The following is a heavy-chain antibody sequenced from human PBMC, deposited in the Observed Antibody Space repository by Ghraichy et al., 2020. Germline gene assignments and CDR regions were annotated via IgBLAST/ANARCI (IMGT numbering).Heavy chain of an antibody. CDR3: ARQTIFGVVIPLVWFDP. D-gene: IGHD3-3*01. Sequence: SETLSLTCAVYGGSFSGYYWSWIRQPPGKGLEWIGEINHSGSTNYNPSLKSRVTISVDTSKNQFSLKLSSVTAADTAVYYCARQTIFGVVIPLVWFDPWGQGTLVTVSS. CDR2: INHSGST. CDR1: GGSFSGYY. V-gene: IGHV4-34*01. J-gene: IGHJ5*02.